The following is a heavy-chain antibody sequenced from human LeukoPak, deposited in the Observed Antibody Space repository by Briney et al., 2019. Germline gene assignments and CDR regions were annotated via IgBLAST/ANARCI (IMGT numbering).Heavy chain of an antibody. J-gene: IGHJ4*02. D-gene: IGHD1-26*01. CDR2: IKQGGSEK. Sequence: PGGSLRLSCAVSGCSFSSYWMSWVRQAPGKGPEWVANIKQGGSEKYYVDSVKGRFTISRDNAKNSLYLQMDSLRAEDTAVYYCARDKVVGATYFDYWGQGNLVTVSS. CDR3: ARDKVVGATYFDY. V-gene: IGHV3-7*01. CDR1: GCSFSSYW.